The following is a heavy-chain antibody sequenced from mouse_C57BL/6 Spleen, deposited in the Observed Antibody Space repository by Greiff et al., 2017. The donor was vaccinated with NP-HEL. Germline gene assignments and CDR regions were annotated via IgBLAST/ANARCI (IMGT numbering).Heavy chain of an antibody. J-gene: IGHJ4*01. Sequence: VQLQQSGPELVKPGASVKISCKASGYSFTSYYIHWVKQRPGQGLEWIGWLYPGSGNTKYNEKFKGKATLTADTSSSTAYMQLSSLTSEDSAVYYCARAGHYYGSSYAMDYWGQGTSVTVSS. CDR1: GYSFTSYY. V-gene: IGHV1-66*01. CDR2: LYPGSGNT. CDR3: ARAGHYYGSSYAMDY. D-gene: IGHD1-1*01.